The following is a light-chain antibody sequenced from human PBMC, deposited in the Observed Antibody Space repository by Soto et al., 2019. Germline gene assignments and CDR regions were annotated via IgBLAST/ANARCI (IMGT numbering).Light chain of an antibody. CDR1: RDISTW. CDR2: GAS. V-gene: IGKV1D-12*01. CDR3: HQENSLPFI. Sequence: DIQMTQSPSSVSASVGDSVTITCRASRDISTWLAWYQQKPGKAPKLLIYGASNLKSGVPSRFSGRGSGTDFTLTISSLQPEDFGTYYCHQENSLPFIFAQGTKVDIK. J-gene: IGKJ2*01.